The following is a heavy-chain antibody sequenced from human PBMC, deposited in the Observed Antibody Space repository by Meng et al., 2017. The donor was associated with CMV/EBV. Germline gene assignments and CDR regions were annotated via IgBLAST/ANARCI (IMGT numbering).Heavy chain of an antibody. V-gene: IGHV1-69*12. CDR2: IIPIFGTA. CDR1: GGTFSSYA. D-gene: IGHD4-17*01. CDR3: AREVDDYGDGWYFDL. Sequence: QVHQVQSGAEVKKPGSSVKVSCKASGGTFSSYAISWVRQAPGQGLEWMGGIIPIFGTANYAQKFQGRVTITADESTSTAYMELSSLRSEDTAVYYCAREVDDYGDGWYFDLWGRGTLVTVSS. J-gene: IGHJ2*01.